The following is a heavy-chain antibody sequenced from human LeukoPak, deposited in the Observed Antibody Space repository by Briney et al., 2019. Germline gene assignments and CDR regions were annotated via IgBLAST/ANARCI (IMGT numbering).Heavy chain of an antibody. Sequence: SETLSLTCAVYGGSFSGYYWSWIRQPPGKGLEWIGDIIHSGSTNYNPSLKSRVTISVDTSKNQFSLKLNSVTAADTAVYYCARGLQRLPAGGYWGQGTLVTVPS. V-gene: IGHV4-34*01. J-gene: IGHJ4*02. D-gene: IGHD6-25*01. CDR3: ARGLQRLPAGGY. CDR2: IIHSGST. CDR1: GGSFSGYY.